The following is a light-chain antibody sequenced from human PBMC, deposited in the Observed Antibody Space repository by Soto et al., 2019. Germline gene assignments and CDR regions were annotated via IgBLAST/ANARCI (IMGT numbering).Light chain of an antibody. CDR3: QQSNNWPALT. CDR2: GVS. J-gene: IGKJ4*01. V-gene: IGKV3-15*01. CDR1: QSVAGN. Sequence: EIVMTQSPATLSVSPGETATLSCRASQSVAGNLAWYQQKPGQPPRLLIYGVSTRATGVPARFSGSGSETDFSLTISRLQIEDFALYYCQQSNNWPALTFGGGTKVEIK.